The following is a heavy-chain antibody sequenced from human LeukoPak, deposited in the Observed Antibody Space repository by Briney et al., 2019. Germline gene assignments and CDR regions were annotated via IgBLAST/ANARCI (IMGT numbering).Heavy chain of an antibody. D-gene: IGHD4-23*01. V-gene: IGHV4-39*07. CDR1: GGSISSSSYY. J-gene: IGHJ4*02. CDR2: IYYSGST. CDR3: ARDWAVVSTGDY. Sequence: SETLSLTCTVSGGSISSSSYYWGWIRQPPGKGLEWIGSIYYSGSTYYNPSLKSRVTISVDTSKNQFSLKLSSVTAADTAVYYCARDWAVVSTGDYWGQGTLVTVSS.